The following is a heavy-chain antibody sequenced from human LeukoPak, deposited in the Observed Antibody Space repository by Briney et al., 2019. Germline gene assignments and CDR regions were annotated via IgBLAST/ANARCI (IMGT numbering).Heavy chain of an antibody. D-gene: IGHD2-2*01. V-gene: IGHV1-18*04. CDR3: ARVSIVVVPAAAAGNAFDI. Sequence: GASVKVSCKASGYTFTSYGISWVRQAPGQGLGWRGWISAYNGNTNYAQKLQGRGTMTTDTSTSTAYIEQRSLRSDDTAVYYCARVSIVVVPAAAAGNAFDIWGQGTMVTVSS. J-gene: IGHJ3*02. CDR1: GYTFTSYG. CDR2: ISAYNGNT.